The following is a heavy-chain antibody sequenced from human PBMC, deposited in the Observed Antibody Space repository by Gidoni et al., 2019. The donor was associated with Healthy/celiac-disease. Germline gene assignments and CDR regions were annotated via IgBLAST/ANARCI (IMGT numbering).Heavy chain of an antibody. CDR2: ISYDGSNK. J-gene: IGHJ5*02. V-gene: IGHV3-30-3*01. D-gene: IGHD5-12*01. Sequence: QVQLVESGGGVVQPGRSLRLSCAASGFTFSSYAMHWVRQAPGKGLEWVAVISYDGSNKDYADSVKGRFTISRDNSKNTLYLQMNSLRAEDTAVYYCARDPYSGSSGNSFDPWGQGTLVTVSS. CDR3: ARDPYSGSSGNSFDP. CDR1: GFTFSSYA.